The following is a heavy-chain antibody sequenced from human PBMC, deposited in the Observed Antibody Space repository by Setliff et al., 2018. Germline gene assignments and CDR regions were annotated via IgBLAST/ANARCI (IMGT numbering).Heavy chain of an antibody. CDR2: IYYSGST. Sequence: PSETLSLTCTVSGGSISSYYWGWIRQPPGKRLEWIGNIYYSGSTNYNPSLESRVTISVDTSKNQFSLRLNSATAADTAVYYCARLRGAFDYWGQGTLVTVS. J-gene: IGHJ4*02. CDR3: ARLRGAFDY. D-gene: IGHD3-16*01. V-gene: IGHV4-59*01. CDR1: GGSISSYY.